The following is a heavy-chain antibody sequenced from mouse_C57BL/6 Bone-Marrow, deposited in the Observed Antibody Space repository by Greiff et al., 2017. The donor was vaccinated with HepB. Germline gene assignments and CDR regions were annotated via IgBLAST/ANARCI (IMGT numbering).Heavy chain of an antibody. CDR1: GFTFSSYG. Sequence: EVHLVESGGDLVKPGGSLKLSCAASGFTFSSYGMSWVRQTPDKRLEWVATISSGGSYTYYPDSVKGRFTISRDNAKNTLYLQMSSLKSEDTAMYYCARDSSGLDYWGQGTTLTVSS. V-gene: IGHV5-6*01. D-gene: IGHD3-2*02. CDR3: ARDSSGLDY. J-gene: IGHJ2*01. CDR2: ISSGGSYT.